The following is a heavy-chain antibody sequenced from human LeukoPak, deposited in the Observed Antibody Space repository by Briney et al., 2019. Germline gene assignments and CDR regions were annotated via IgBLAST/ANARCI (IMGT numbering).Heavy chain of an antibody. CDR2: IIPIFGTA. CDR3: ARGVYYDSGMNYYYMDV. Sequence: SVKVSCKASGGTFSSYAISWVRQAPGQGLEWMGRIIPIFGTANYAQKFQDRVTITTDESTSTAYMELSSLRSENTAVYYCARGVYYDSGMNYYYMDVWGKGTTVTVSS. J-gene: IGHJ6*03. V-gene: IGHV1-69*05. D-gene: IGHD3-10*01. CDR1: GGTFSSYA.